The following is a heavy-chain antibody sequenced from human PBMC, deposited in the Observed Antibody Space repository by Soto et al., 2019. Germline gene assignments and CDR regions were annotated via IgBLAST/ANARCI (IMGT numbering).Heavy chain of an antibody. CDR2: IYWNDDE. J-gene: IGHJ6*02. Sequence: GSGPTLGNPTQTLTLTCTFSGFSLSTHGVGGAWIGQPPGKALEWLVLIYWNDDERHSPSLKSRLTITKDTSKNQVVLTMTNMDPVDTATYYCAHKRGSYYGMDVWGQGTTVTVSS. V-gene: IGHV2-5*01. CDR3: AHKRGSYYGMDV. CDR1: GFSLSTHGVG. D-gene: IGHD3-10*01.